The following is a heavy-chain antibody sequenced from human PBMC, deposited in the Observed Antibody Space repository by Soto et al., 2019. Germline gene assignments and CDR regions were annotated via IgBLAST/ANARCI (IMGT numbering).Heavy chain of an antibody. D-gene: IGHD3-22*01. J-gene: IGHJ4*02. CDR1: GFTFSSYA. V-gene: IGHV3-30-3*01. CDR3: AREPFYDSSGYYSKFGLFGYFDY. CDR2: ISYDGSNK. Sequence: GSLRLSCAASGFTFSSYAMHWVRQAPGKGLEWVAVISYDGSNKYYADSVKGRFTISRDNSKNTLYLQMNSLRAEDTAVYYCAREPFYDSSGYYSKFGLFGYFDYWGQGTLVTVSS.